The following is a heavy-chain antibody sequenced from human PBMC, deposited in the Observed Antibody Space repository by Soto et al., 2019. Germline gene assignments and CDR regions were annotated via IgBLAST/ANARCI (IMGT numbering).Heavy chain of an antibody. CDR2: IYYSGST. Sequence: SETLSLTCTVSGGSISSGGYYWSWIRQHPGKGLEWIGYIYYSGSTYYNPSLKSRVTISVDTSKNQFSLKLSSVTAADTAVYYCARGGLGIVVVTATPDAFDIWGQGTMVTVSS. V-gene: IGHV4-31*03. CDR1: GGSISSGGYY. CDR3: ARGGLGIVVVTATPDAFDI. D-gene: IGHD2-21*02. J-gene: IGHJ3*02.